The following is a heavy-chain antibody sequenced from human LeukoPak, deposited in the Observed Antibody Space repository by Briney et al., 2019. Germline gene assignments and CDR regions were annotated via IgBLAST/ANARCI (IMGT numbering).Heavy chain of an antibody. CDR1: GGSISSGSYY. J-gene: IGHJ3*02. Sequence: SETLSLTCSVSGGSISSGSYYWSWIRQPAGKGLEWIARINLSGNINYNPSLRSRVTMSVDTSKNQFSLKLTSMTAADTAVYYCARLLLPATMGAFDIWGQGTMVTDPS. CDR3: ARLLLPATMGAFDI. V-gene: IGHV4-61*02. D-gene: IGHD2-2*01. CDR2: INLSGNI.